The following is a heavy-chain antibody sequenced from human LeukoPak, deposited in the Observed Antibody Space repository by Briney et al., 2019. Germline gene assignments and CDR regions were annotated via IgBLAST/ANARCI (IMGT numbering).Heavy chain of an antibody. D-gene: IGHD6-19*01. J-gene: IGHJ4*02. V-gene: IGHV3-30-3*01. CDR2: LSYDGSNK. CDR3: ARGPGPAGGSSGWYYFDY. Sequence: GGSLRLSCAASGFTFSSYAMHWVRQAPGKGLEWVAILSYDGSNKYHADSVKGRFTISRDNSKNTLYLQMNSLRAEDTAVYYCARGPGPAGGSSGWYYFDYWGQGTLVTVSS. CDR1: GFTFSSYA.